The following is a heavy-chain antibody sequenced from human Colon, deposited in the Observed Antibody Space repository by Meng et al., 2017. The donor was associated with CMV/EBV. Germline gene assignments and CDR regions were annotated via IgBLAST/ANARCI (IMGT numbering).Heavy chain of an antibody. V-gene: IGHV3-66*02. Sequence: GESLKISCAASGFSVSDNYMTWVRQAPGKGLQWVSVIYRDGTTRYADSVKGRFTISRDNSNNNLYLQMNSLRAADTAVYYCARDHGWGYSSGWSDCWGQGTLVTV. CDR2: IYRDGTT. CDR1: GFSVSDNY. D-gene: IGHD6-19*01. CDR3: ARDHGWGYSSGWSDC. J-gene: IGHJ4*02.